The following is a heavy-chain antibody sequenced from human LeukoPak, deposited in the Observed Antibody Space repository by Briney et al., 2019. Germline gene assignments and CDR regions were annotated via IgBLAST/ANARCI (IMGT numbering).Heavy chain of an antibody. Sequence: GASVKVSCKASGYTFTSYDINWVRQATGQGLEWMGIINPSGGSTSYAQKFQGRVTMTRDTSISTAYMELSRLRSDDTAVYYCARVSPRGPRYFDWLFSDPYYYYMDVWGKGTTVTVSS. V-gene: IGHV1-46*01. CDR3: ARVSPRGPRYFDWLFSDPYYYYMDV. D-gene: IGHD3-9*01. CDR1: GYTFTSYD. CDR2: INPSGGST. J-gene: IGHJ6*03.